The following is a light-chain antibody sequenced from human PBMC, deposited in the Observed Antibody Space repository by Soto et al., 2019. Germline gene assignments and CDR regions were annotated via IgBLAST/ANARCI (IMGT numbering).Light chain of an antibody. CDR1: SSDVGAYKY. CDR3: QSYDGSLSDYV. V-gene: IGLV2-14*03. Sequence: QSVLTQPASVSGSPGQSITISCTGTSSDVGAYKYVSWYQQHPGKVPKLIIYGVSNRPSGVSNRFSGSKSGNTAFLTISGLQPEDEADYYCQSYDGSLSDYVFGTGTKVTVL. J-gene: IGLJ1*01. CDR2: GVS.